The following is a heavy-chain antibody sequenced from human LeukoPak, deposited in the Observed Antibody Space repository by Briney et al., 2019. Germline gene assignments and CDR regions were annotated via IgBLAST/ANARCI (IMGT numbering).Heavy chain of an antibody. CDR3: ARESEMATPAEYFQH. Sequence: SVKVSCKASGGTFSSYAISWVRQAPGQGLEWMGGIIPIFGTANYAQKFQGRVTITAGESTSTAYMELSSLRSEDTAVYYCARESEMATPAEYFQHWGQGTLVTVSS. J-gene: IGHJ1*01. V-gene: IGHV1-69*13. D-gene: IGHD5-24*01. CDR1: GGTFSSYA. CDR2: IIPIFGTA.